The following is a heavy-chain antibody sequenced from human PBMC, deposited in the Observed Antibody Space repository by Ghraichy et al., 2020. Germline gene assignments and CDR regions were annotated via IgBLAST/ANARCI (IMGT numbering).Heavy chain of an antibody. CDR2: ISWDGGST. V-gene: IGHV3-43D*03. CDR3: AKNRYYGSGSSPDY. CDR1: GFTFDDYA. D-gene: IGHD3-10*01. Sequence: SCAASGFTFDDYAMHWVRQAPGKGLEWVSLISWDGGSTYYADSVKGRFTISRDNSKNSLYLQMNSLRAEDTALYYCAKNRYYGSGSSPDYWGQGTLVTVSS. J-gene: IGHJ4*02.